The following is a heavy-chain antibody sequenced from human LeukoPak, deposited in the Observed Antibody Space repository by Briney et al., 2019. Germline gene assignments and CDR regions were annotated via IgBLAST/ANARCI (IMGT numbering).Heavy chain of an antibody. Sequence: PSQTLSLTCTVSGGSISSGSYYWSWIRQPAGKGLEWIGRIYTSGSTNYNPSLESRVTISVDTSKNQFSLKLSSVTAADTAVYYCAREGQWLVREDWFDPWGQGTLVTVSS. CDR1: GGSISSGSYY. J-gene: IGHJ5*02. CDR2: IYTSGST. V-gene: IGHV4-61*02. CDR3: AREGQWLVREDWFDP. D-gene: IGHD6-19*01.